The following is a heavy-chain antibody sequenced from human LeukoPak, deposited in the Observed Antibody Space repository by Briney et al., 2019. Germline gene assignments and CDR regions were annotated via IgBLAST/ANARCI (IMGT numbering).Heavy chain of an antibody. CDR1: GGSISSYY. CDR2: IYTSGST. D-gene: IGHD3-10*01. J-gene: IGHJ4*02. V-gene: IGHV4-4*07. Sequence: TSETLSLTCTVSGGSISSYYWSWIRQPAGKGLEWIGRIYTSGSTNYNPSLKSRVTISVDTSKNQFSLKLSSVTAADTAVYYCARDMVRERSFDYWGQGTLVTVSS. CDR3: ARDMVRERSFDY.